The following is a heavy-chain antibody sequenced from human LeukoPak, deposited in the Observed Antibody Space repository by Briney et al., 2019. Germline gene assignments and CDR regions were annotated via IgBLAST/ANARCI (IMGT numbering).Heavy chain of an antibody. D-gene: IGHD3-16*01. J-gene: IGHJ6*03. CDR1: GGTFSSYA. CDR2: IIPIFGTA. V-gene: IGHV1-69*01. CDR3: ARARTVGGSWGYYYYYMDV. Sequence: SVKVSCKASGGTFSSYAISWVRQAPGQGLEWMGGIIPIFGTANYAQKFQGRVTITADESTSTAYVELSSLRSEDTAVYYCARARTVGGSWGYYYYYMDVWGKGTTVTVSS.